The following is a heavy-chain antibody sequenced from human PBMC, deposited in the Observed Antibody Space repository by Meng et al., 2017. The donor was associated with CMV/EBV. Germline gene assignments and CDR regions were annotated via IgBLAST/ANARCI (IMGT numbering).Heavy chain of an antibody. J-gene: IGHJ4*02. CDR1: GGTFSSYA. CDR2: IIPIFGTA. CDR3: ARGGQVRGVNDY. D-gene: IGHD3-10*01. V-gene: IGHV1-69*05. Sequence: SCKASGGTFSSYAISWVRQAPGQGLEWMGGIIPIFGTANYAQKFQGRVTITTDESTSTAYMELSSLRSEDTAVYYCARGGQVRGVNDYWGQGTLVTVSS.